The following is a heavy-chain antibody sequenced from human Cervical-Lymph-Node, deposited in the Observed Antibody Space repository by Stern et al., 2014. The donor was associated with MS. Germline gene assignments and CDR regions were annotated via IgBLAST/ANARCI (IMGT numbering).Heavy chain of an antibody. Sequence: QMQLVQSGAEVKKPGASVKVSFKASGYTFTSYDINWVRQATGQGLEWMGCMKPNSGNTGYAQKFQGRVTMTRNASISTAYMELSSLRSEDTAVYYCARRLGGSYFTFFDYWGQGTPVIVSS. V-gene: IGHV1-8*01. D-gene: IGHD1-26*01. CDR2: MKPNSGNT. CDR1: GYTFTSYD. J-gene: IGHJ4*02. CDR3: ARRLGGSYFTFFDY.